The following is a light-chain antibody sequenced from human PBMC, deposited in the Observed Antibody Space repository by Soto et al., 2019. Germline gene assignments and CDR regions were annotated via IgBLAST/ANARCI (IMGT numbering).Light chain of an antibody. CDR1: QSVSSN. Sequence: EIEMTQSPATLSVSPGERATLSCRASQSVSSNLAWYQQKPGQAPRLLIYGASTRATGIPARFSGSGSGTEFILTISSLQSEDFAVYYCQQYNNWPRTFGQGTKV. V-gene: IGKV3-15*01. J-gene: IGKJ1*01. CDR2: GAS. CDR3: QQYNNWPRT.